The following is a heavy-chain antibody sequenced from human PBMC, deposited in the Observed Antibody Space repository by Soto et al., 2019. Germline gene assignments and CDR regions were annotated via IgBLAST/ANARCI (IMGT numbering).Heavy chain of an antibody. Sequence: SETLSLTCAVSGTSISDYYWTWIRQPAGKGLEWIGRIDTSGSTNYNPSLKSRVTMSLDTSKSHFSLRLTSVTAADTAVYYCARYSSNWFQTEGMDVWGQGTTVTVSS. CDR3: ARYSSNWFQTEGMDV. CDR2: IDTSGST. J-gene: IGHJ6*02. V-gene: IGHV4-4*07. D-gene: IGHD6-13*01. CDR1: GTSISDYY.